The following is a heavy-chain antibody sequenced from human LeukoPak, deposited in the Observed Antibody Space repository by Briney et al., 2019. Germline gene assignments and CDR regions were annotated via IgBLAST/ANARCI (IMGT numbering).Heavy chain of an antibody. CDR3: ARGGRGIVVVPAAPDY. CDR2: ISSSSSYI. CDR1: GFTFSSYS. J-gene: IGHJ4*02. V-gene: IGHV3-21*01. D-gene: IGHD2-2*01. Sequence: GGSLRPSCAASGFTFSSYSMNWVRQAPGKGLEWVSSISSSSSYIYYADSVKGRFTISRDNAKNSLYLQMNSLRAEDTAVYYCARGGRGIVVVPAAPDYWGQGTLVTVSS.